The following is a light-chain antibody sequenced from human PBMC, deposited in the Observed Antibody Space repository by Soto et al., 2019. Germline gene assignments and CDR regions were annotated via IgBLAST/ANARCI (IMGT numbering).Light chain of an antibody. V-gene: IGLV2-14*01. CDR3: SSYTSGSTLYV. CDR1: SSDVGGYNY. CDR2: DVS. J-gene: IGLJ1*01. Sequence: QSALTQPASVSGSPGQSITISCTGTSSDVGGYNYVSWYQQHPGKAPKLMIYDVSNRPSGVSNRFSGSKSGNTASLTISGLQAEDEAEYYCSSYTSGSTLYVFGPGTKVTVL.